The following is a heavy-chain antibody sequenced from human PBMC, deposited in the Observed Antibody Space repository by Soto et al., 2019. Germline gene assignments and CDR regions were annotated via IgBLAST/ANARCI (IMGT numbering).Heavy chain of an antibody. CDR2: IYYSGST. Sequence: LSPTCTGSGGSISSSIYYWGWIRQPPGKGLEWIGSIYYSGSTYYNPSLKSRVTISVDASKNQFSLKLSAVTAADTAVYYCARIDADGNYYCYYGMDVWGQGTTHAVSS. J-gene: IGHJ6*02. CDR1: GGSISSSIYY. V-gene: IGHV4-39*01. D-gene: IGHD6-13*01. CDR3: ARIDADGNYYCYYGMDV.